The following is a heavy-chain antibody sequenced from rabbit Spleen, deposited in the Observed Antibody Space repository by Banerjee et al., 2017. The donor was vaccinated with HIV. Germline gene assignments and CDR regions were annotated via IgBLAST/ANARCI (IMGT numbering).Heavy chain of an antibody. Sequence: QEQLVESGGGLVKPGASLTLTCTASGFSFSSTYDMSWVRQAPGKGLEWIGFIYTGNGKNYYASWAKGRFTISKTSSTTVTLQMTSLTGADTATYFCARSDNNIVRGCNLWGPGTLVTVS. D-gene: IGHD4-2*01. J-gene: IGHJ4*01. V-gene: IGHV1S45*01. CDR3: ARSDNNIVRGCNL. CDR2: IYTGNGKN. CDR1: GFSFSSTYD.